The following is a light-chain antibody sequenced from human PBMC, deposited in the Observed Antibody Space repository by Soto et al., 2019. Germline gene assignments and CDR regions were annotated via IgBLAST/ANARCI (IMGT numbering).Light chain of an antibody. CDR3: QQSYMDPIT. CDR1: QGISSY. V-gene: IGKV1-39*01. J-gene: IGKJ5*01. Sequence: IQLTQSPSSLSASVGDRVTITCRASQGISSYLAWYQQKPGKAPKLLIYDASRLQSGVPSRFSGSGGGTDFTLSISSVQPEDFATYFCQQSYMDPITFGQGTRLEI. CDR2: DAS.